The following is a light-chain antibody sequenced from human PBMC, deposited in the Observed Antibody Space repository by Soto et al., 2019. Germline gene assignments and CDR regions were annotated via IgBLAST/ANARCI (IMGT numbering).Light chain of an antibody. V-gene: IGLV2-14*01. J-gene: IGLJ3*02. CDR1: SSDVGGYKF. CDR2: EVN. Sequence: SALTQPASVSGSPGQSITISCTGTSSDVGGYKFVSWYQHHPGKAPKLMIYEVNNRPSGVSDRFSGSKSGNTASLTISGLQPEDEADYYCLSYTSANTRVFGGGTKVTVL. CDR3: LSYTSANTRV.